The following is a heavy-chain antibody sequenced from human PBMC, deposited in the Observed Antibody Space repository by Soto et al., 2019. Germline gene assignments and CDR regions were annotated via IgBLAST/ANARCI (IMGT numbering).Heavy chain of an antibody. J-gene: IGHJ6*02. D-gene: IGHD2-15*01. CDR2: ISDSGAIK. CDR3: ARCSRNSCYSYGVDV. CDR1: GFTFSNCG. V-gene: IGHV3-48*02. Sequence: EVQLVESGGGLVQPGGSLRLSCAASGFTFSNCGMNWVRQTPGKGLEWVSYISDSGAIKHYADSVKGRFTISRDNGKDSLYLQMNSLRDEDTAVYFCARCSRNSCYSYGVDVWGQGATVTVSS.